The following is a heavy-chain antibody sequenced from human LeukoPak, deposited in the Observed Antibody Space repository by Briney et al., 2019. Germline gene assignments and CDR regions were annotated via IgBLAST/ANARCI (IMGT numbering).Heavy chain of an antibody. CDR2: IYPGDSET. CDR1: GYTFTTYW. V-gene: IGHV5-51*01. D-gene: IGHD3-22*01. CDR3: ARHDSSADYFVY. Sequence: GKSLKISCKASGYTFTTYWIGWVRQMPRKGLEWMGIIYPGDSETRYSPSFQGQVTISADKSISTAYLQWSSLKASDTAMYYCARHDSSADYFVYWGQGTLVTVSS. J-gene: IGHJ4*02.